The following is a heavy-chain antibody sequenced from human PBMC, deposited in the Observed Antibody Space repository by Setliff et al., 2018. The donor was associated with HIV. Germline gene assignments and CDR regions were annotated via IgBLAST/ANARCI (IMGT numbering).Heavy chain of an antibody. V-gene: IGHV3-7*03. CDR2: TKPDGSED. CDR3: ARDLAY. Sequence: GESLKISCRASGFTFSNYCMSWVRQAPGKGLEWVASTKPDGSEDHYVDSVKGRFTISRDNAQNSLYLQMSSLKVEDTAVYYCARDLAYWGQGTLVTVSS. CDR1: GFTFSNYC. J-gene: IGHJ4*02.